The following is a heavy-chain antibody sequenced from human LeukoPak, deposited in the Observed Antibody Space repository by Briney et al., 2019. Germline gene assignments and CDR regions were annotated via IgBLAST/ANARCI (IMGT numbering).Heavy chain of an antibody. CDR2: ISSSSDYI. J-gene: IGHJ4*02. D-gene: IGHD4-17*01. Sequence: PGGSLRLSCAASGFTFTAFNMNWVRQSPGKGLEWVSCISSSSDYIYYADSVKGRFTISRDNSRNSLYLQMNSLRDEDTAVYYCAGRDYGDYFFDSWGQGTLVTVSS. CDR3: AGRDYGDYFFDS. CDR1: GFTFTAFN. V-gene: IGHV3-21*01.